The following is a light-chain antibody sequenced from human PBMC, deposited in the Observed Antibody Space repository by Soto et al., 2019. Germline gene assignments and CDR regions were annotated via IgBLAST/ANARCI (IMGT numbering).Light chain of an antibody. Sequence: EIVLTQSPDTRSLSPGESATLSCRASQSVRSSYLAWYQQTPGQTPRLLIYAASSRATGIPDRFSGSGSGTDFSLTISRLEAEDFAVYYCQQYGSSPRTLGQGTKVDIK. CDR2: AAS. J-gene: IGKJ1*01. CDR3: QQYGSSPRT. CDR1: QSVRSSY. V-gene: IGKV3-20*01.